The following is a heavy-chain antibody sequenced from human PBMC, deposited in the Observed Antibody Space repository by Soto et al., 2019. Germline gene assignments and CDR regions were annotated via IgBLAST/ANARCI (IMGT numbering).Heavy chain of an antibody. CDR1: GFTFDAYA. Sequence: EVQLVESGGGLVQPGRSLRLSCAASGFTFDAYAMHWVRQAPGKGLEWVSGISWNSGSIGYADSVKGRFTISRDNAKNSLYLQMNSLRAEDTALYYCAKVSTLIWFGAFDYWGQGTLVTVSS. J-gene: IGHJ4*02. CDR2: ISWNSGSI. V-gene: IGHV3-9*01. D-gene: IGHD3-10*01. CDR3: AKVSTLIWFGAFDY.